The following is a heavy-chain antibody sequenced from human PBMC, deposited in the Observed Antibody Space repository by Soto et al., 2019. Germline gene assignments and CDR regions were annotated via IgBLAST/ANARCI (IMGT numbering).Heavy chain of an antibody. CDR2: ISYDGSNK. CDR1: GFTFSSYG. Sequence: GSLRLSCAASGFTFSSYGMHWVRQAPGKGLEWVAVISYDGSNKYYADSVKGRFTISRDNSKNTLYLQMNSLRAEDTAVYYCAKGSWFDPWGQGTLVTVSS. V-gene: IGHV3-30*18. J-gene: IGHJ5*02. CDR3: AKGSWFDP.